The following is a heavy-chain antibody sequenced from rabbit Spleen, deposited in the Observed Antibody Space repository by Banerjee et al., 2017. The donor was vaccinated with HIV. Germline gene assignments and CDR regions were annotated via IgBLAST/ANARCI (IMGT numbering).Heavy chain of an antibody. J-gene: IGHJ4*01. V-gene: IGHV1S45*01. CDR1: GFSFSSSGW. CDR3: ARDLGASGAYGIDL. Sequence: QQQLEESGGGLVQPEGSLTLTCTASGFSFSSSGWMCWVRQAPGKGLEWIACIDTGSSGNIGYANWAKGRFTISKTSSTTVTLQMTSLTAADTATYFCARDLGASGAYGIDLWGPGTLVTVS. CDR2: IDTGSSGNI. D-gene: IGHD6-1*01.